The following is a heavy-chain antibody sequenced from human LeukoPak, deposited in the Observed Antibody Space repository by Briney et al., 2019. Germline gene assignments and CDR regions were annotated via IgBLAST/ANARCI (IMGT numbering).Heavy chain of an antibody. V-gene: IGHV3-9*01. CDR3: AKGYSSLGSHSSFDY. CDR1: GFTFDDYA. Sequence: GRSLRLSCAASGFTFDDYAMHWVRQAPGKGLEWVSGINWNSGSIGYADSVKGRFTNSRDNAKNSLYLQMNSLRAEDSALYYCAKGYSSLGSHSSFDYWGQGTLVTVSS. J-gene: IGHJ4*02. CDR2: INWNSGSI. D-gene: IGHD1-26*01.